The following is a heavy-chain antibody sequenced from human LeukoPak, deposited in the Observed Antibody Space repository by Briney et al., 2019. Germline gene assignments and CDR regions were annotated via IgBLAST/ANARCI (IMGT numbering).Heavy chain of an antibody. CDR3: ANGMSPNMVRGAQLPLFY. V-gene: IGHV3-23*01. Sequence: GGSLRLSCAASGVTFSTFAMSWVRQAPGKGLEWVSAISGSGGSKYYPDSVKGRFTISRDNSKNTLYMQMNSLRAEDTAVYYCANGMSPNMVRGAQLPLFYWGQGTLVTVSS. CDR1: GVTFSTFA. J-gene: IGHJ4*02. D-gene: IGHD3-10*01. CDR2: ISGSGGSK.